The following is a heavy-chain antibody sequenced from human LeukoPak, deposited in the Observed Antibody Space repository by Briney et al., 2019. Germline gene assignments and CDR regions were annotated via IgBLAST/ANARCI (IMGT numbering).Heavy chain of an antibody. CDR2: ISSNGGST. CDR1: GFTFSSYA. V-gene: IGHV3-64D*09. CDR3: VKPTTGTTYYFDY. Sequence: GGSLRLSCSASGFTFSSYAMHWVRQAPGKGLEYVSAISSNGGSTYYADSVKGRFTISRDNSKNTLYLQMSSLRAEDTAVYYCVKPTTGTTYYFDYWGQGTLVIVSS. J-gene: IGHJ4*02. D-gene: IGHD1-1*01.